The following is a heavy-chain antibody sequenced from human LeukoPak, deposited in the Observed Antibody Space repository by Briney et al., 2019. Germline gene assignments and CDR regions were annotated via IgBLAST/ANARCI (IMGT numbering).Heavy chain of an antibody. V-gene: IGHV1-69*04. CDR2: IIPILGIA. CDR1: GGTFSSYA. CDR3: ARGYSSGKAATNGDWFDP. D-gene: IGHD6-19*01. Sequence: GSSVKVSCEASGGTFSSYAISWVRQAPGQGLEWMGRIIPILGIANYAQKFQGRVTMTRDTSISTAYMELSRLRSDDTAVYYCARGYSSGKAATNGDWFDPWGQGTLVTVSS. J-gene: IGHJ5*02.